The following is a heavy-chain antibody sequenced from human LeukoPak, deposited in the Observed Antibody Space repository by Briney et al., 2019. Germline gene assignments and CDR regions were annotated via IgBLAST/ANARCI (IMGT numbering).Heavy chain of an antibody. CDR2: ISAYNGNT. V-gene: IGHV1-18*04. D-gene: IGHD2-2*01. Sequence: ASVKVSCKASGYTFTSYGFSWVRQAPGQGLEWMGWISAYNGNTNYALKLQGRVTMTTDTSTSTAYMELRSLRSDDTAVYYCARPRGYCSSTSCYSDAFDLGGQGIMVTVSS. J-gene: IGHJ3*01. CDR3: ARPRGYCSSTSCYSDAFDL. CDR1: GYTFTSYG.